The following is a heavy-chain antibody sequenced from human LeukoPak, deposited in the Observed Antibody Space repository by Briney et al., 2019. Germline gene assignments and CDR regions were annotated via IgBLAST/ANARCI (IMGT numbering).Heavy chain of an antibody. V-gene: IGHV3-30*03. Sequence: SGGSLSLSCAASGFTLSSYGMHWARRAPGRGQEWVVVISYDGSNKYYADAVKGRFTISRDNSKNTLYLQMNSLRAEDTAVYYCARRGYSGYGSNYYYYYYMDVWGKGSTVTVSS. CDR3: ARRGYSGYGSNYYYYYYMDV. D-gene: IGHD5-12*01. J-gene: IGHJ6*03. CDR2: ISYDGSNK. CDR1: GFTLSSYG.